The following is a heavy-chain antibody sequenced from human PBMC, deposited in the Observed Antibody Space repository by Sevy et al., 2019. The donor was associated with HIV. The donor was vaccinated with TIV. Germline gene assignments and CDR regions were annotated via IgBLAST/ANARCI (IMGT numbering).Heavy chain of an antibody. CDR1: GFPLSGYW. D-gene: IGHD6-13*01. CDR3: AREASSWYGVDY. V-gene: IGHV3-74*01. Sequence: GGSLRLSCAASGFPLSGYWMHWVRQVPGEGLVWVSRLNSVESSTTYADSVKGRFTVSRDNAKNTVYLQMNSLRAEDTGVYYCAREASSWYGVDYWGQGTLVTVSS. J-gene: IGHJ4*02. CDR2: LNSVESST.